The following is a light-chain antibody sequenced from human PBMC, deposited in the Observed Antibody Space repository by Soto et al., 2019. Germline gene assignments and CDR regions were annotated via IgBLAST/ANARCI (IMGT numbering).Light chain of an antibody. J-gene: IGKJ5*01. CDR1: QSVSGN. Sequence: EIVVTQSPATRSVSPGERDTLSCRASQSVSGNLAWYQQKPGQAPRLLIYGASTRATGIPARFSGSGSGTEFTLTISSLQSEDFAIYYCQQYNNWPLTFGQGTRLEIE. V-gene: IGKV3-15*01. CDR3: QQYNNWPLT. CDR2: GAS.